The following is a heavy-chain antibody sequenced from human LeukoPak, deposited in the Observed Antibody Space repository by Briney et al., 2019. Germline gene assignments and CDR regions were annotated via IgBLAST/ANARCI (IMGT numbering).Heavy chain of an antibody. Sequence: GGSLRLSCAASGFTFSLYWMTWVRQSPGKGLEWVADINPDGSQKYSVDSVKGRFTISRDNAKNSLFLQMNSLRAEDTAVYYCVRQMIRFWFDPWGQGTQVTVSS. V-gene: IGHV3-7*01. CDR2: INPDGSQK. J-gene: IGHJ5*02. CDR1: GFTFSLYW. D-gene: IGHD3-16*01. CDR3: VRQMIRFWFDP.